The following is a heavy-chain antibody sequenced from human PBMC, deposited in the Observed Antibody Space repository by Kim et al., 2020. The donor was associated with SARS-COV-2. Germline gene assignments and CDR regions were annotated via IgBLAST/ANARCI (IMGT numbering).Heavy chain of an antibody. CDR2: GSNK. V-gene: IGHV3-33*01. J-gene: IGHJ4*02. Sequence: GSNKYDADSVKGRFTISRDNSKNTLYLQMNSLRAEDTAVYYCASSQYFDYWGQGTLVTVSS. CDR3: ASSQYFDY.